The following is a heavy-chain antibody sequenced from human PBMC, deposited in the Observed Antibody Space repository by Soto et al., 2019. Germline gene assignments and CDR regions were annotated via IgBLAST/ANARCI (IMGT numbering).Heavy chain of an antibody. D-gene: IGHD3-22*01. J-gene: IGHJ5*02. CDR3: ARAELFYDGSGPAGPGYWFDP. Sequence: SETLSLTCAVSGGSISSGGYSWSWIRQPPGKGLEWIGYIYHSGSTYYNPSLKSRVTISVDRSKNQFSLKLSSVTAADTAVYYCARAELFYDGSGPAGPGYWFDPWGQGTLVTVSS. V-gene: IGHV4-30-2*01. CDR2: IYHSGST. CDR1: GGSISSGGYS.